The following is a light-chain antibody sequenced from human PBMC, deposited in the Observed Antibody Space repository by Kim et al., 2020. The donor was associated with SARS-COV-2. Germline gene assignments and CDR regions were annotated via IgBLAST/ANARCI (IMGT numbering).Light chain of an antibody. CDR1: SSDVGGYNY. Sequence: QSVLTQPASVSGSPGQSITISCTGTSSDVGGYNYVSCYQQHPGKAPKLMIYDVSNRPSGVSNRFSGSKSGNTASLTISGLQAEDEADCYCSSYTSSSTLVCGGGTQLTV. J-gene: IGLJ2*01. V-gene: IGLV2-14*03. CDR3: SSYTSSSTLV. CDR2: DVS.